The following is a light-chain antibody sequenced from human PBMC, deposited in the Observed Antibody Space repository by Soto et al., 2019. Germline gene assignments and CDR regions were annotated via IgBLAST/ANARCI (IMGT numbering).Light chain of an antibody. CDR3: QQSYSTLP. V-gene: IGKV1-39*01. CDR2: AAS. CDR1: QSISSY. Sequence: DIQMTQSPSSLSVSVGDRVTITCRASQSISSYLNWYQQKPGKAPKLLIYAASSLQSGVPSRFSGSGSGTDFTLTISSLQPEDFATYYCQQSYSTLPFGQGTKLEIK. J-gene: IGKJ2*01.